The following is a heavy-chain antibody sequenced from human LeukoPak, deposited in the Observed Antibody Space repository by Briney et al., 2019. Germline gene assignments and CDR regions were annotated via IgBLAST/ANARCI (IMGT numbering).Heavy chain of an antibody. Sequence: GGSLRLSCAASGFTVSSSFIYWVRRAPGKGLEWVSFIHRDDKTYYADSVKGRFTMSRDRSKNKLYLQMNSLGADDTAVYYCAREVISTPSYFDYWGQGILVTVSS. D-gene: IGHD2-2*01. J-gene: IGHJ4*02. CDR3: AREVISTPSYFDY. CDR2: IHRDDKT. CDR1: GFTVSSSF. V-gene: IGHV3-53*01.